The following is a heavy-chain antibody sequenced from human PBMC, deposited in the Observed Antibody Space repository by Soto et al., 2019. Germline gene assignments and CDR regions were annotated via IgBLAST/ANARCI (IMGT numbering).Heavy chain of an antibody. Sequence: QITLKESGPPLVTPTQTLTLTCTFSGFSLSTYGVAVGWIRQPPGKPLEWLALIYWDDEKHYSPSLKSRLTFPRDTPKDQVGLTITNVDLVDTGTYYCARVIATLGEFDHWGQIALATVSS. D-gene: IGHD2-21*01. J-gene: IGHJ4*02. V-gene: IGHV2-5*02. CDR2: IYWDDEK. CDR3: ARVIATLGEFDH. CDR1: GFSLSTYGVA.